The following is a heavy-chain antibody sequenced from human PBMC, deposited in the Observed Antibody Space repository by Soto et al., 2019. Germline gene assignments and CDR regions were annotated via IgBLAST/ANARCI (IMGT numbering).Heavy chain of an antibody. J-gene: IGHJ2*01. V-gene: IGHV1-18*01. CDR2: ISAYNGNT. CDR1: GYTFTSYG. CDR3: ARAHLQMCFLRIWEL. Sequence: ASRKVSYTASGYTFTSYGISWVQQAPGQGLEWMGWISAYNGNTNYAQKLQGRVTMTTDTSTSTAYMELRSLRSDDTAVYYCARAHLQMCFLRIWELSGCSTL. D-gene: IGHD2-15*01.